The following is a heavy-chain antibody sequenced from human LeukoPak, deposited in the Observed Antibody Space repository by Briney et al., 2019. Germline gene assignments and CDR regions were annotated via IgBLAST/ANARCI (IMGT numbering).Heavy chain of an antibody. CDR2: IYYSGSI. D-gene: IGHD5-18*01. CDR1: GDPISEHY. V-gene: IGHV4-59*08. CDR3: ARSPEYCYAYGYFDF. Sequence: SETLSLTCTVSGDPISEHYGSWLRQPPGKGLEWIGHIYYSGSINYNPSLKSRVTKSVDTSKNHFSLKLSPVTAADTAVYYCARSPEYCYAYGYFDFWGQGTLVTVSS. J-gene: IGHJ4*02.